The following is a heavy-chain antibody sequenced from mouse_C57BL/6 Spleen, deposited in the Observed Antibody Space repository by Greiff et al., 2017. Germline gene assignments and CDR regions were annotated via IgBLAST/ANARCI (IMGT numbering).Heavy chain of an antibody. J-gene: IGHJ4*01. V-gene: IGHV1-50*01. CDR3: ARREFNGDAMDY. CDR2: IDPSDSYT. CDR1: GYTFTSYW. Sequence: QVQLQQPGAELVKPGASVKLSCKASGYTFTSYWMQWVKQRPGQGLEWIGEIDPSDSYTNYNQKFKGKATLTVDTSSSTAYMQLSSLTSEDSAVYYCARREFNGDAMDYWGQGTSVTVSS.